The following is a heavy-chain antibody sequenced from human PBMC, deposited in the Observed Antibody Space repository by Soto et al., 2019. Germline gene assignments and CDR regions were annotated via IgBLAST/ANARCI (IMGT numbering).Heavy chain of an antibody. J-gene: IGHJ6*03. D-gene: IGHD3-10*01. V-gene: IGHV4-39*01. CDR1: GGSISSSSYY. CDR2: IYYSGST. Sequence: SETLSLTCTVSGGSISSSSYYWGWIHQPPGKGLEWIGSIYYSGSTYYNPSLKSRVTISVDTSKNQFSLKLSSVTAADTAVYYCARPFSSFSEYYYMDVWGKGTTVTVSS. CDR3: ARPFSSFSEYYYMDV.